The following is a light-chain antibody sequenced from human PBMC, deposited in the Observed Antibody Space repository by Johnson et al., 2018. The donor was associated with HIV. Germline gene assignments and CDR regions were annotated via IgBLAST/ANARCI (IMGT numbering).Light chain of an antibody. Sequence: QSVLTQPPSVSAAPGQKVTISCSGSSSNIGNNYVSWYQQLPGTAPNLLISNNCKRPSGIPDRFSGSKSGTSATLGITALQTGDEADYYCGTWDSSLSAGGVFGTGTKVTVL. CDR1: SSNIGNNY. J-gene: IGLJ1*01. CDR3: GTWDSSLSAGGV. V-gene: IGLV1-51*01. CDR2: NNC.